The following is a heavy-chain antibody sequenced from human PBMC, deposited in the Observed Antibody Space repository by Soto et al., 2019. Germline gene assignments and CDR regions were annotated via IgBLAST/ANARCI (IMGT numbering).Heavy chain of an antibody. J-gene: IGHJ6*02. Sequence: PGGSLRLSCTASGFTFGDYAMSWVRQAPGKGLEWVGFIRSKAYGGTTEYAASVKGRFTISRDDSKGIAYLQMNSLKTEDTAVYYCTRNGGGNPRITIFGVAPRSYGMDVWGQGTTVTVSS. CDR2: IRSKAYGGTT. CDR3: TRNGGGNPRITIFGVAPRSYGMDV. V-gene: IGHV3-49*04. CDR1: GFTFGDYA. D-gene: IGHD3-3*01.